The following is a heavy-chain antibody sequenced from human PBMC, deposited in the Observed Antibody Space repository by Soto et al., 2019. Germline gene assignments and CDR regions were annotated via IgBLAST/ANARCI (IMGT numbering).Heavy chain of an antibody. J-gene: IGHJ4*02. CDR2: INRDSSVI. V-gene: IGHV3-48*01. Sequence: VQLVESGGGKVQPGGSLRLPCAGSGFSFSDFSMSWVRQAPWKVLEWISYINRDSSVIMYADSLRGRVTISRDNAKNTLLLQIIRLRVEDTAVYYCARDCAVTSWFAYWGPGIPVTVSS. D-gene: IGHD3-9*01. CDR3: ARDCAVTSWFAY. CDR1: GFSFSDFS.